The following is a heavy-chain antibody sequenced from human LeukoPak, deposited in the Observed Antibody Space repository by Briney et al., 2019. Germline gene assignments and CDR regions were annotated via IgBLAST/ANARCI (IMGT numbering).Heavy chain of an antibody. J-gene: IGHJ4*02. CDR3: ARGGPDGYNFYFDY. CDR1: GGSISSYY. Sequence: SETLSLTCTVSGGSISSYYWSWIRQPPGKGLEWIGYIYYSGSTNYNPSLKSRVTISVDTSKNQFSLKLSSVTTADTAVYYCARGGPDGYNFYFDYWGQGTLVTAS. D-gene: IGHD5-24*01. CDR2: IYYSGST. V-gene: IGHV4-59*01.